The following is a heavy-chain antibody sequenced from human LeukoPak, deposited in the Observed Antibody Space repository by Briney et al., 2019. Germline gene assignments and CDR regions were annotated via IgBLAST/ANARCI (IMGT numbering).Heavy chain of an antibody. CDR1: GFTFSSCS. V-gene: IGHV3-48*01. D-gene: IGHD3-3*01. Sequence: GGSLRLSCAASGFTFSSCSMNWVRQAPGKGLECISYISSSSSTIYYADSVKGRFTISRDNAKNSLYLQMNSLRAEDTAVYYCARAPAIFGVVIIGAFDIWGQGTMVTVSS. CDR3: ARAPAIFGVVIIGAFDI. CDR2: ISSSSSTI. J-gene: IGHJ3*02.